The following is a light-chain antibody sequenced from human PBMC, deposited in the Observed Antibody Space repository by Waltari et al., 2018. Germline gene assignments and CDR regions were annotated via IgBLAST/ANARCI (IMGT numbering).Light chain of an antibody. CDR2: AAF. CDR1: QSISAW. CDR3: QQCNTLPFA. Sequence: DLQMTQSPSSVSASVGDTVTITCRASQSISAWLAWYQQKPGKAPKLLISAAFNLQSGVPSRFSGSRSGTDFSLTISSLQPEDFATYYCQQCNTLPFAFGGGTTVEIK. J-gene: IGKJ4*01. V-gene: IGKV1D-12*01.